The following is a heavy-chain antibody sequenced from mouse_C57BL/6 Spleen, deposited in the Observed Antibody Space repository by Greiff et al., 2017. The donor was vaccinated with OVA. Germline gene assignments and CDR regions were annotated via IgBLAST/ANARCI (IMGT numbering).Heavy chain of an antibody. V-gene: IGHV1-53*01. D-gene: IGHD2-3*01. CDR1: GYTFTSYW. CDR2: INPSNGGT. CDR3: ARWDGYYGDFDY. Sequence: VQLQQSGTELVKPGASVKLSCKASGYTFTSYWMHWVKQRPGQGLEWIGNINPSNGGTNYNEKFKSKATLTVDKSSSTAYMQLSSLTSEDSAVYYCARWDGYYGDFDYWGQGTTLTVSS. J-gene: IGHJ2*01.